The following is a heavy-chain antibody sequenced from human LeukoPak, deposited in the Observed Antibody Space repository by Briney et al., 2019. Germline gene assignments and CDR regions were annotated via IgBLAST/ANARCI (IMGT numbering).Heavy chain of an antibody. Sequence: GASVKVSCKASGYTFTDDYVHWVRQAAGQGLEWMGWINPNSGVTNYAQKFQGRVTMTRDMSISTAYMELRSLRSDDTAVYYCARDSLTVRGVIITKETACWGQGTLVTVSS. CDR2: INPNSGVT. D-gene: IGHD3-10*01. CDR3: ARDSLTVRGVIITKETAC. V-gene: IGHV1-2*02. CDR1: GYTFTDDY. J-gene: IGHJ4*02.